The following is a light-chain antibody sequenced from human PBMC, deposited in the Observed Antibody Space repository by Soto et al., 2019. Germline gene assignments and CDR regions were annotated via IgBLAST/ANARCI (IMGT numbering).Light chain of an antibody. CDR3: QQSYSFSYT. V-gene: IGKV1-39*01. J-gene: IGKJ2*01. CDR1: QSISSY. CDR2: AAF. Sequence: DIQMTQSPSSVSASVGDRVTITCRASQSISSYLNWYQQKPGKAPKLVIYAAFSLLSGVPSRFSGSGSGTDFTLTISSLQPEDFATYYCQQSYSFSYTFGQGTRLEI.